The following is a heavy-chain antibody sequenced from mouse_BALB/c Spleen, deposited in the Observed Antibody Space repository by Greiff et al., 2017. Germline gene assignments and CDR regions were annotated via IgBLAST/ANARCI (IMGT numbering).Heavy chain of an antibody. V-gene: IGHV14-4*02. CDR2: IDPENGDT. CDR3: NAWRYYGSSYYWYFDV. J-gene: IGHJ1*01. Sequence: EVQLQQSGAELVRSGASVKLSCTASGFNIKDYYMHWVKQRPEQGLEWIGWIDPENGDTEYAPKFQGKATMTADTSSNTAYLQLSSLTSEDTAFYYCNAWRYYGSSYYWYFDVWGAGTTVTVSS. CDR1: GFNIKDYY. D-gene: IGHD1-1*01.